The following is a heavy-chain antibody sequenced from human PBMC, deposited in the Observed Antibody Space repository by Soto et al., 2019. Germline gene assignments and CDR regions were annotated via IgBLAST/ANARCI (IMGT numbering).Heavy chain of an antibody. V-gene: IGHV4-30-4*01. D-gene: IGHD3-22*01. Sequence: PSETLSLTCTVSGGSISTGDYYWSWIRQPPGKGLEWIGYMHYSGSTYYNPSLKSRVSISVDTSRNQFSLKLSSVTAADTAVYYCASTRMIVAHFDYWGQGTLVTVSS. J-gene: IGHJ4*02. CDR3: ASTRMIVAHFDY. CDR2: MHYSGST. CDR1: GGSISTGDYY.